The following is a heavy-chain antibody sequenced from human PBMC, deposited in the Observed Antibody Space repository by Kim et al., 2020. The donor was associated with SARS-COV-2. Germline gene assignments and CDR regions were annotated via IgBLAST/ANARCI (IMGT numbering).Heavy chain of an antibody. J-gene: IGHJ6*02. V-gene: IGHV1-8*01. CDR3: ARALTMVRGVIIIPRYYYYGMDV. D-gene: IGHD3-10*01. Sequence: ASVKVSCKASGYTFTSYDINWVRQATGQGLEWMGWMNPNSGNTGYAQKFQGRVTMTRNTSISTAYMELSSLRSEDTAVYYCARALTMVRGVIIIPRYYYYGMDVWGQGTTVTVSS. CDR1: GYTFTSYD. CDR2: MNPNSGNT.